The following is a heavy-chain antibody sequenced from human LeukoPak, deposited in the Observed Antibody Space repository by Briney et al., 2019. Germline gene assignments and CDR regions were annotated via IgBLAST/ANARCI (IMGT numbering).Heavy chain of an antibody. J-gene: IGHJ6*02. CDR3: ARAGQQLAPYYYYGMDV. V-gene: IGHV4-4*02. CDR1: GGSISSSNW. CDR2: IYHSGST. D-gene: IGHD6-13*01. Sequence: SETLSLTCAVSGGSISSSNWWSWVLQPPGKGLEWIVEIYHSGSTNYNPSLKSRVTISVDKSKNQFSLKLSSVTAADTAVYYCARAGQQLAPYYYYGMDVWGQGTTVTVSS.